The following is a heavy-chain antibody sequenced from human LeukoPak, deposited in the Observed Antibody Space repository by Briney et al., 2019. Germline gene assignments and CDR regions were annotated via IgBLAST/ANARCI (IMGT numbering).Heavy chain of an antibody. CDR1: GFTVSSNY. D-gene: IGHD2-2*01. J-gene: IGHJ4*02. V-gene: IGHV3-23*01. Sequence: GGSLRLSCAASGFTVSSNYMSWVRQAPGKGLEWVSAISGSGGSTYYADSVKGRFTISRDNSKNTLYLQMNSLRAEDTAVYYCAKDPPATAGPYYFDYWGQGTLVTVSS. CDR3: AKDPPATAGPYYFDY. CDR2: ISGSGGST.